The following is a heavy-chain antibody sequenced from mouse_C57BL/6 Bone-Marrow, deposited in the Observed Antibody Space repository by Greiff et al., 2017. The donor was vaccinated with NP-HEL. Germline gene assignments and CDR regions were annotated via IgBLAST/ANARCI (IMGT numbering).Heavy chain of an antibody. CDR2: IDPENGAT. CDR3: TGSLPWFAY. CDR1: GFNIKDDY. V-gene: IGHV14-4*01. J-gene: IGHJ3*01. Sequence: EVKLMESGAELVRPGASVKLSCTASGFNIKDDYMHWVKQRPEQGLEWIGWIDPENGATEYASKFQGKATIPASTSSNTAYLQLSSLTSEDTAVYYCTGSLPWFAYWGQGTLVTVSA. D-gene: IGHD6-2*01.